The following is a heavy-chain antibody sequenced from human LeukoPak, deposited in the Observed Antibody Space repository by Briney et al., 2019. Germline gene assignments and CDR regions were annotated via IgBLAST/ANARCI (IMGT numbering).Heavy chain of an antibody. CDR1: GFTFSDYY. V-gene: IGHV3-11*01. CDR2: ISNSGSII. J-gene: IGHJ6*03. D-gene: IGHD2-8*01. CDR3: AKDLRGNGYYMDV. Sequence: GGSLRLSCAASGFTFSDYYMSWIRQAPGKGLEWVSYISNSGSIIYYADSVKGRFTISRDNSKNTLYLQMNSLRAEDTAVYYCAKDLRGNGYYMDVWGKGTTVTVSS.